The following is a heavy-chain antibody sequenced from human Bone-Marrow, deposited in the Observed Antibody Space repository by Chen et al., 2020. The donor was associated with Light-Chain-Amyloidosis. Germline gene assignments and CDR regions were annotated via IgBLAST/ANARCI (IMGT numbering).Heavy chain of an antibody. CDR1: GYTFTGYY. J-gene: IGHJ4*02. CDR2: INPNSGGT. D-gene: IGHD5-18*01. CDR3: ARGPLNYGYEFLDY. V-gene: IGHV1-2*02. Sequence: QVQQAQSGAEVKKPGASVEGSSKASGYTFTGYYIHWVRQAPGQGLEWMGWINPNSGGTNYAQNFQGRVTMTRDTSISTAYMELSRLRFDDTAVYYCARGPLNYGYEFLDYWGQGTLVTVSS.